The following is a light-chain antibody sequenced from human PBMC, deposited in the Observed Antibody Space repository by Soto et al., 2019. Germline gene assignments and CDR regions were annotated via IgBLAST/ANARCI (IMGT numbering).Light chain of an antibody. V-gene: IGKV3-20*01. J-gene: IGKJ3*01. CDR2: RAS. Sequence: ELVLTQSPGTLSLSPGERATLSCRASQSVSSDSLVWYQQRPGRAPRLLIYRASSRATGIPDRFSGSGSGTDYALTISRLEPEDFAVYYCQVYGTSPGFTFVPGTKVDIK. CDR3: QVYGTSPGFT. CDR1: QSVSSDS.